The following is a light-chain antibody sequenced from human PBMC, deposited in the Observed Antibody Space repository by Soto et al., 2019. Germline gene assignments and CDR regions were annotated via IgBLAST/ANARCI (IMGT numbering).Light chain of an antibody. CDR2: SAS. Sequence: DIRMIQTQFSLSVSVRNRVTVTCLSSQGINNYLALYQQKPGIVPVLLIYSASTLKPGIPSRFSGSGTGTDFTLTISSLQPEDFATYYCQKYDSAPRTFGQGTKVDI. J-gene: IGKJ1*01. CDR3: QKYDSAPRT. V-gene: IGKV1-27*01. CDR1: QGINNY.